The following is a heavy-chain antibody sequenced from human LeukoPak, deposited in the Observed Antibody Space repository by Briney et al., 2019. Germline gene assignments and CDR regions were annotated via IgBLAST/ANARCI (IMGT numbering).Heavy chain of an antibody. CDR3: ARFAGHLSYEYFFDY. V-gene: IGHV4-38-2*01. CDR1: PYSISSGYY. J-gene: IGHJ4*02. D-gene: IGHD2/OR15-2a*01. CDR2: VYYSGST. Sequence: TSETLSLNCAVSPYSISSGYYWGWIRQPPGKGLEWIGSVYYSGSTYYNPSLKSRVTISVDTSDKQFSLRLTSVTAADTAVYYCARFAGHLSYEYFFDYWGQGVLVAVSS.